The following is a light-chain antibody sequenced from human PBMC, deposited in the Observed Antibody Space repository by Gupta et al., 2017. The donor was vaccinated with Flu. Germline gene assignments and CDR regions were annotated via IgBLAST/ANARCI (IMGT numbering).Light chain of an antibody. V-gene: IGLV3-25*02. CDR1: ALPKQF. CDR2: KDS. Sequence: SYELTQTPSVSVSPGQTARIPCSGDALPKQFAYWYQQKPGQPPVLVIYKDSERPSGIPERFSGSGSGPTVTLTISGVRAEDEADYYCQSADSSGAYEVFGGGTRLTVL. J-gene: IGLJ3*02. CDR3: QSADSSGAYEV.